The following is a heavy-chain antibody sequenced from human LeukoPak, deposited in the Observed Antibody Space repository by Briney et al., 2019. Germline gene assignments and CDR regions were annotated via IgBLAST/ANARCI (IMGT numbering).Heavy chain of an antibody. D-gene: IGHD1-26*01. J-gene: IGHJ4*02. CDR3: ARVEPIVGATTFLDY. CDR1: GGSISSSSYY. V-gene: IGHV4-39*01. Sequence: SETLSLTCTVSGGSISSSSYYWGWIRQPPGKGLEWIGIIYYSGSTYYNPSLKSRVTISVDTSKNQFSLKLSSVTAADTAVYYCARVEPIVGATTFLDYWGQGTLVTVSS. CDR2: IYYSGST.